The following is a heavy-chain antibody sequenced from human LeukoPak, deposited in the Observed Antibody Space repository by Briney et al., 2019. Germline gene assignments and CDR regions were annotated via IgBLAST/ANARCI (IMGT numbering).Heavy chain of an antibody. D-gene: IGHD6-19*01. CDR1: GFTFSGSA. Sequence: ESGGSLRLSCAASGFTFSGSAMHWVRQAPGKGLEWISYISGGSSFTYYVDSVKGRFTISRDNAKNSLYLQMNSLRAEDTAVYYCARDLGYSSGPNYWGQGTRATVSS. CDR2: ISGGSSFT. V-gene: IGHV3-21*01. CDR3: ARDLGYSSGPNY. J-gene: IGHJ4*02.